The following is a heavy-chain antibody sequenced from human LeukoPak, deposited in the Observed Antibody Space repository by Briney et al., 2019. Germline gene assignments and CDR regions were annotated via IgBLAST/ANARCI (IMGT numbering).Heavy chain of an antibody. V-gene: IGHV4-38-2*02. Sequence: PSETLSLTCTVSGYSISSGYYWGWIRQPPGKGLEWIGSIHYSGSTYYNPSLKSRVTISVDTSKNQFSLKLSSVTAADTAVYYCARNVVVTAIRFLDYFDYWGQGTLVTVSS. CDR1: GYSISSGYY. J-gene: IGHJ4*02. CDR3: ARNVVVTAIRFLDYFDY. D-gene: IGHD2-21*02. CDR2: IHYSGST.